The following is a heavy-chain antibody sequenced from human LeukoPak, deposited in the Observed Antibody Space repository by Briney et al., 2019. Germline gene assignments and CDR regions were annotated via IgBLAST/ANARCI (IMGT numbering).Heavy chain of an antibody. V-gene: IGHV1-69*13. D-gene: IGHD3-10*01. CDR3: AREQGYYGSGSYLDWFDP. CDR1: GGTFSSYA. J-gene: IGHJ5*02. CDR2: IIPIFGTA. Sequence: SVKVSCKASGGTFSSYAISWERQAPGQGLEWMGGIIPIFGTANYAQKFQGRVTITADESTSTAYMELSSLRSEDTAVYYCAREQGYYGSGSYLDWFDPWGQGTLVTVSS.